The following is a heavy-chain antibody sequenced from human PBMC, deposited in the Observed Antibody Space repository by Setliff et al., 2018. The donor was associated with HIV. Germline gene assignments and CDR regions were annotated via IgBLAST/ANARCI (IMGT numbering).Heavy chain of an antibody. Sequence: SETLSLTCSVSGGSIDSSDYYWGWIRQPPGKGLEWIGTVYYTGSTFYKPSLESRVTISVDTSKNQFSLKLRSVTATDTTVYYCASRILGELSLFGPYWYFDLWGRGTLVTVSS. CDR3: ASRILGELSLFGPYWYFDL. D-gene: IGHD3-16*02. J-gene: IGHJ2*01. V-gene: IGHV4-39*01. CDR2: VYYTGST. CDR1: GGSIDSSDYY.